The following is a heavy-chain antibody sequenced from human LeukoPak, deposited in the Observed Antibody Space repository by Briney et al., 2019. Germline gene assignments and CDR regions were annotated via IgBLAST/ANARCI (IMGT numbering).Heavy chain of an antibody. CDR1: GGTFSSYA. J-gene: IGHJ4*02. D-gene: IGHD6-6*01. CDR3: AIRWYSSSSDDY. Sequence: SVKVSCKASGGTFSSYAISWVRQAPGQGLEWMGGIIPIFGTANYAQKFQGRVTITADESTSTAYMELSSLRSEDTAVYYCAIRWYSSSSDDYWGQGTLITVSS. V-gene: IGHV1-69*13. CDR2: IIPIFGTA.